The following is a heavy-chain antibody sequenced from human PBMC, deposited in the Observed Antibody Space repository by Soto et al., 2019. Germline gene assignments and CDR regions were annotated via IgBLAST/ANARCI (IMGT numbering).Heavy chain of an antibody. J-gene: IGHJ6*02. CDR3: ARVGSSGYYYATDV. CDR1: GASITSSC. CDR2: MCHSGST. V-gene: IGHV4-59*01. Sequence: QVSLQESGPGLVKPSETLSLSCTVSGASITSSCWTWIRQPPGKGLEWIGYMCHSGSTKYNPSLPRRVTLSADTSNNQVSLNVASAAAADTAVYCCARVGSSGYYYATDVWGQGTTVTISS. D-gene: IGHD3-22*01.